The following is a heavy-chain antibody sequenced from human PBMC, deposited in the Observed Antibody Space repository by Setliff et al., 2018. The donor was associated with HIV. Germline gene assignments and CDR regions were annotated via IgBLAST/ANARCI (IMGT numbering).Heavy chain of an antibody. CDR1: GGSISSGSYY. J-gene: IGHJ4*02. V-gene: IGHV4-61*09. D-gene: IGHD3-3*01. Sequence: PSETLSLTCSVSGGSISSGSYYWNWIRQPAGKGLEWIGNIHFSGSTYYNPSLKSRVTVSVDPSKNQFSLKLSSVTAADPAVYYCARVPFTTGFDYWGQGILVTVSS. CDR2: IHFSGST. CDR3: ARVPFTTGFDY.